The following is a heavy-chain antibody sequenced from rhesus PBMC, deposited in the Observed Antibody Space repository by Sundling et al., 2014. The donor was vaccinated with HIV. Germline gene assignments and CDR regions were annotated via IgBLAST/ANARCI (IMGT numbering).Heavy chain of an antibody. J-gene: IGHJ4*01. CDR3: GRVGYYEDDYGYYHSDY. V-gene: IGHV4-165*01. Sequence: QVQLQESGPGLVKASETLSLTCAVSGGAVSSNYWSWIRQSPGEGLEWIGSIGGNSGSRYYNPSLKSQVTISIDTSKNQFFLKLSSVTAADTAVYNCGRVGYYEDDYGYYHSDYWGQGVLVTVSS. CDR1: GGAVSSNY. D-gene: IGHD3-9*01. CDR2: IGGNSGSR.